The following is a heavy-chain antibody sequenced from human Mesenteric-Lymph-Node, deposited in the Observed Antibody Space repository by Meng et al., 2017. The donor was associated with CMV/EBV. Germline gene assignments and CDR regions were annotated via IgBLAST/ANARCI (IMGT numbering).Heavy chain of an antibody. CDR2: IYYSGNS. V-gene: IGHV4-30-2*01. CDR1: GGSITSKGSS. Sequence: GGSITSKGSSWTWIRQPPGKGLESIGYIYYSGNSYYNPSLKSRVTMSVDRSKNEFSLKLTSVTAADTAKYYCARVGISRGSGIVDYWGQGALVTVSS. D-gene: IGHD3-10*01. CDR3: ARVGISRGSGIVDY. J-gene: IGHJ4*02.